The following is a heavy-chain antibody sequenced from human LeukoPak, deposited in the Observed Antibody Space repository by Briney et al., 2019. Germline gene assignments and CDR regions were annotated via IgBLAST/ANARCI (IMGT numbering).Heavy chain of an antibody. D-gene: IGHD2-15*01. CDR2: IYYSGST. J-gene: IGHJ6*03. CDR3: AREGDCSGGSCYYYYYMDV. CDR1: GGSISSSSYY. V-gene: IGHV4-39*01. Sequence: SETLSLTCTVSGGSISSSSYYWGWLRQPPGKGLEWIGSIYYSGSTYYNPSLKSRVTISVDTSKNQSSLKLSSVTAADTAVYYCAREGDCSGGSCYYYYYMDVWGKGTTVTVSS.